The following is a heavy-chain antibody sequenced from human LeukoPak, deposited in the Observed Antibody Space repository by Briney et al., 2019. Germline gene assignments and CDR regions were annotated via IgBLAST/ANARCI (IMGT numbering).Heavy chain of an antibody. J-gene: IGHJ3*02. CDR3: ASRSHSGSYPDAFDI. V-gene: IGHV5-51*01. D-gene: IGHD1-26*01. Sequence: GESLKISCKGSGYSINNYWIGWVRQMPGKGLEWMGIIYPADSDIRYSPSFQGQVTISADKSISTAYLQWSSLKASDTAMYYCASRSHSGSYPDAFDIWGQGTMVTVSS. CDR2: IYPADSDI. CDR1: GYSINNYW.